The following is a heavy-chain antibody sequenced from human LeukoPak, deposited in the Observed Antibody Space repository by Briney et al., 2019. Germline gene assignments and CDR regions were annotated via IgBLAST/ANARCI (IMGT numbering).Heavy chain of an antibody. CDR3: ANPPTVTSLHY. CDR1: GFTFNNYA. Sequence: GGSLRLSCAASGFTFNNYAMSWVRQAPGKGREWVSSINGRGGSTYYADSVKGRFTISRDNSKNTLYLQMNSLRAEDTAIYYCANPPTVTSLHYWGQGTLVTVSS. D-gene: IGHD4-11*01. J-gene: IGHJ4*02. V-gene: IGHV3-23*01. CDR2: INGRGGST.